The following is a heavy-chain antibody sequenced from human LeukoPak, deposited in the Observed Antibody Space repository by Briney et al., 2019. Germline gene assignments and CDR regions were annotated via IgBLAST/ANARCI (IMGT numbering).Heavy chain of an antibody. J-gene: IGHJ4*02. CDR3: ARAGGGSGWFNDF. D-gene: IGHD6-19*01. Sequence: GASVKVSCKASGYTFTSYGISWVRQAPGQGLEWMGWISGYNGDTNYTPKLQDRVSMTRDTSTGTAYMELRSLRSDDTAVYFCARAGGGSGWFNDFWGQGTLVTVSS. V-gene: IGHV1-18*01. CDR2: ISGYNGDT. CDR1: GYTFTSYG.